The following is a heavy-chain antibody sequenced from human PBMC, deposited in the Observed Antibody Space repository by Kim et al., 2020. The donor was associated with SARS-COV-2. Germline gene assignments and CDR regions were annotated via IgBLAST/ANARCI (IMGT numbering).Heavy chain of an antibody. CDR3: TRFLWNDDNY. Sequence: SETLSLTCAVYTGSFSGYYWTWIRQPPGKGLEWIGEISHSGSTNYNPSLKSRVTMSVATSKNQFSLKLSSVTAADAGVYYCTRFLWNDDNYWGEETLVT. V-gene: IGHV4-34*01. CDR1: TGSFSGYY. CDR2: ISHSGST. D-gene: IGHD1-1*01. J-gene: IGHJ4*02.